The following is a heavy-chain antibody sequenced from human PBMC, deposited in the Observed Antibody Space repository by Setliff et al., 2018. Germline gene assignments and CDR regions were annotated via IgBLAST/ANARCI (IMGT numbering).Heavy chain of an antibody. V-gene: IGHV1-3*01. D-gene: IGHD5-12*01. CDR2: INAGNGNA. CDR1: GYTFTSYA. Sequence: ASVKVSCKASGYTFTSYAMHWVRQAPGQRLEWMGWINAGNGNAKYSQKFQGRVTITRDTSASTAYMELSSLRSEDTAVYYCARDPASSGYDTYYYYYYGMDVWGQGTTVTVSS. J-gene: IGHJ6*02. CDR3: ARDPASSGYDTYYYYYYGMDV.